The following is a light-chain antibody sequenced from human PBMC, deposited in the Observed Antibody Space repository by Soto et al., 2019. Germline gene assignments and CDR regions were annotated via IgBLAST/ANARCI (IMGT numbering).Light chain of an antibody. CDR3: LQDYDFPYT. Sequence: DIRLTHSPSSLSVSVGDRVAITCRASHDIGTSLNWYHQKPGKAPKLLIYDSSDLESGVPSRFSGSGSGTDFILTISSLQPEDIATYFCLQDYDFPYTFGQGTQVEIX. CDR1: HDIGTS. V-gene: IGKV1-33*01. CDR2: DSS. J-gene: IGKJ2*01.